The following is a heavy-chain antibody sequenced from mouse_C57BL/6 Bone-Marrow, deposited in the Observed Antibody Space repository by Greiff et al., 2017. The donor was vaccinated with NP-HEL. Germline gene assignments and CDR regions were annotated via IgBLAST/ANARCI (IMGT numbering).Heavy chain of an antibody. D-gene: IGHD4-1*01. CDR2: ISYSGST. V-gene: IGHV3-1*01. J-gene: IGHJ2*01. CDR1: GYSITSGYD. Sequence: EVKLQESGPGMVKPSQSLSLTCTVTGYSITSGYDWHWIRHFPGNKLEWMGYISYSGSTNYNPSLKSRISITHDTSKNHFFLKLNSVTTEDTATYYCAREGNWDGGLDYWGQGTTLTVSS. CDR3: AREGNWDGGLDY.